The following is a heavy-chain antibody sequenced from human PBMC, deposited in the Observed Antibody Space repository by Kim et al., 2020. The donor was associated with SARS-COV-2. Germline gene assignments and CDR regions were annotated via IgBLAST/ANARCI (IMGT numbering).Heavy chain of an antibody. V-gene: IGHV4-34*01. CDR1: GGSFSGYY. J-gene: IGHJ4*02. CDR3: ARALGLVPLYFDY. D-gene: IGHD6-19*01. CDR2: INHSGST. Sequence: SETLSLTCAVYGGSFSGYYWSWIRQPPGKVLEWIGEINHSGSTNYNPSLKSRVTISVDTSKNQFSLKLSSVTAADTAVYYCARALGLVPLYFDYWGQGTL.